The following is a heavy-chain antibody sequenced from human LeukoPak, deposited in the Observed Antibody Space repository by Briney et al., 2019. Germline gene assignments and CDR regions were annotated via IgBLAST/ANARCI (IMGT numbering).Heavy chain of an antibody. Sequence: GGSLRLSCAASGFSLRTYAMNWVRQVPGKGLEWVSSIGGSDGTTYYAASMKGRFTISSDFSTNTVSLQMNSLRAEDTAVYFCAKGLVVNDNYFDNWGQGTLVTVSS. CDR1: GFSLRTYA. J-gene: IGHJ4*02. CDR3: AKGLVVNDNYFDN. V-gene: IGHV3-23*01. CDR2: IGGSDGTT. D-gene: IGHD2-15*01.